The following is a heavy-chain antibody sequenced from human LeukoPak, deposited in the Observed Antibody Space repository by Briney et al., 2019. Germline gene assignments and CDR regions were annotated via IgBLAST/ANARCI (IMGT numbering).Heavy chain of an antibody. CDR1: GFTFSSYW. V-gene: IGHV3-7*01. Sequence: GGSLRLSCAASGFTFSSYWMSWVRQAPGKGLGWVANIKQDGSEKYYVDSVKGRFTISRDNAKNSLYLQMNSLRAEDTAVYYCARDKGDCYQDYWGQGTLVTVSS. J-gene: IGHJ4*02. CDR3: ARDKGDCYQDY. D-gene: IGHD2-21*02. CDR2: IKQDGSEK.